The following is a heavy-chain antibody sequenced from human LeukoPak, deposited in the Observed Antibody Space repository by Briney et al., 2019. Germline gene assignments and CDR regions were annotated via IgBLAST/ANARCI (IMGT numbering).Heavy chain of an antibody. V-gene: IGHV4-61*02. Sequence: SETLSLTCTVSGGSTSSGSYYWSWIRQPAGKGLEWIGRIYTSGSTNYNPSLKRRVTISVATSKNQFSLKPSSVTAADTAVYYCAREWITIFGVVQTDAFDIWGQGTMVTVSS. CDR2: IYTSGST. J-gene: IGHJ3*02. D-gene: IGHD3-3*01. CDR3: AREWITIFGVVQTDAFDI. CDR1: GGSTSSGSYY.